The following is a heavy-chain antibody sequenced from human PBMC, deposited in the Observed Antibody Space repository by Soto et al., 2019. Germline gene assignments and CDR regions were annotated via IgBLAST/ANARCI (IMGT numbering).Heavy chain of an antibody. CDR2: ISDSGGHT. D-gene: IGHD6-19*01. CDR3: AKGDSNGWYFDY. CDR1: GFTFNSYA. V-gene: IGHV3-23*01. Sequence: LRLSCAASGFTFNSYAMRWVRQAPGKGLEWVSTISDSGGHTYYADSVKGRFTISRDNSKNTLYLQMNSLGAEDTALYYCAKGDSNGWYFDYWGQGTLVTVSS. J-gene: IGHJ4*02.